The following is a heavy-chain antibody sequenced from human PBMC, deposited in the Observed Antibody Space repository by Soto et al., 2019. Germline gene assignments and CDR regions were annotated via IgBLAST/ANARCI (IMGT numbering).Heavy chain of an antibody. Sequence: EVHLVESGGGLIHPGGSLRLICAASGLSVTANYMTWVRQAPGKGLEWLSIIYRGGGTYYADSLKGRAIISRDGSRNMVFLQMNSLTAEDAGVYYCARRDDSETFDIWGRGTAVNVSS. V-gene: IGHV3-53*01. CDR2: IYRGGGT. CDR3: ARRDDSETFDI. J-gene: IGHJ3*02. D-gene: IGHD5-18*01. CDR1: GLSVTANY.